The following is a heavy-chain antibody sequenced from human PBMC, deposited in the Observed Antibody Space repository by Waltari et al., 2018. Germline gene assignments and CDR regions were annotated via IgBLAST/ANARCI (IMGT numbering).Heavy chain of an antibody. CDR2: IWYDGSNR. Sequence: QVQLVESGGGLVQPGKSVRLSCAASGISFRSYGMHWVRQAPGKVREWGAGIWYDGSNRNYADSVKGRFTVSRDNSKNTLYLQMNSLGAEDTAVYYCARTDSSGQPSAFDIWGQGTMVTVSS. J-gene: IGHJ3*02. V-gene: IGHV3-33*01. CDR3: ARTDSSGQPSAFDI. D-gene: IGHD3-22*01. CDR1: GISFRSYG.